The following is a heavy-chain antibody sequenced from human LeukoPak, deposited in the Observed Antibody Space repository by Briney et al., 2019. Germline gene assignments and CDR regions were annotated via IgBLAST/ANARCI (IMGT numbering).Heavy chain of an antibody. V-gene: IGHV3-23*01. CDR1: GFTFSNYA. D-gene: IGHD4-17*01. Sequence: PGGSLRLSCAASGFTFSNYAMSWVRQAPGKGLEWVSTITGSGFSTSYADSVKGRLTISRDNSKNTLYLQMNSLRAEDTALYYCAKDRGSTVTNWYFDLWGRGTLVTVSS. J-gene: IGHJ2*01. CDR3: AKDRGSTVTNWYFDL. CDR2: ITGSGFST.